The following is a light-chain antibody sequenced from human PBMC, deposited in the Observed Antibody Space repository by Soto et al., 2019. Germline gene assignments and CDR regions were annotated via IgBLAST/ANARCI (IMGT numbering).Light chain of an antibody. CDR2: GAS. CDR1: QSVSSSY. J-gene: IGKJ1*01. V-gene: IGKV3-20*01. CDR3: QQYGSSPWT. Sequence: PQSPCTLSMSPGERATLSCRASQSVSSSYLAWYQQKPGQAPRLLIYGASSRATGIPDRFSGSGSGTDFTLTISRLEPEDFAVYYCQQYGSSPWTFGQGTKVDIK.